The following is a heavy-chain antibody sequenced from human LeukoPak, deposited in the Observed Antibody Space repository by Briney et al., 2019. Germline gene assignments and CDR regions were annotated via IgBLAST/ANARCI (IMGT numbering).Heavy chain of an antibody. CDR1: GYTFTSYG. V-gene: IGHV1-18*01. J-gene: IGHJ3*02. CDR3: ARDGETYYYDSSGTTTGAFDI. Sequence: ASVKVSCKASGYTFTSYGISWVRQAPGQGLEWMGWISAYNGNTNYAQKLQGRVTMTTDTSTSTAYMELRSLRSDDTAVYYCARDGETYYYDSSGTTTGAFDIWGQGTMVTVSS. D-gene: IGHD3-22*01. CDR2: ISAYNGNT.